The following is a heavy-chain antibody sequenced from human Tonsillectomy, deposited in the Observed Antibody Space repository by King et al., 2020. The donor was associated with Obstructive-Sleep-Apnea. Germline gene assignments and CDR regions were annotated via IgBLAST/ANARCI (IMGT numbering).Heavy chain of an antibody. Sequence: VQLQESGPGLVKPSETLSLTCTVSGGSVSSGSYYWSWIRQPPGKGLEWIGYIYYSGSTNYNPSLKSRVTISLDTSKNQFSLKLSSVTAADTAVYYCAREGLGDLGAFDIWGQGTMVTVSS. D-gene: IGHD2-21*02. V-gene: IGHV4-61*01. J-gene: IGHJ3*02. CDR3: AREGLGDLGAFDI. CDR1: GGSVSSGSYY. CDR2: IYYSGST.